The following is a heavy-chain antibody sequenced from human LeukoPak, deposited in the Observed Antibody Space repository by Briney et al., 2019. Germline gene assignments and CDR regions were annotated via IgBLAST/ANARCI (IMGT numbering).Heavy chain of an antibody. Sequence: GGSLRLSCGASGFTLSTYSMSWVRQAPGKGLEWLSYISSSSVSIYYADSVKGRFTISRDNAQNSLYLQMNSLRAEDTAVYYCAREGVCYYYMDVWGKGTTVTVSS. CDR1: GFTLSTYS. D-gene: IGHD5/OR15-5a*01. CDR2: ISSSSVSI. CDR3: AREGVCYYYMDV. J-gene: IGHJ6*03. V-gene: IGHV3-48*01.